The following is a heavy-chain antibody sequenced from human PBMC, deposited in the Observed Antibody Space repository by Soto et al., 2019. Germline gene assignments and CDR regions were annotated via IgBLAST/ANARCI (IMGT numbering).Heavy chain of an antibody. CDR1: DNSFSTFD. J-gene: IGHJ4*02. CDR2: VSPYNGYT. Sequence: QVQLVQSGDEVKKPGDSVKVSCKASDNSFSTFDLSWVRQAPGQGLEWMGSVSPYNGYTDYAQNLQGRVTMTTDRDTSTAYLELRSLRSDDTAVYYCARGVAVASAIDSWGQGTLVTVSS. CDR3: ARGVAVASAIDS. V-gene: IGHV1-18*01. D-gene: IGHD6-19*01.